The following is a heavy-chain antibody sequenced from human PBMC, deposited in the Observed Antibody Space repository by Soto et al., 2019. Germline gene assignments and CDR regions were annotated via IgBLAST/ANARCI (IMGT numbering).Heavy chain of an antibody. Sequence: QVQLVQSGAEVKKPGSSVKVSCKASGGTFSSYAISWVRQAPGQGLEWMGGIIPIFGTANYAQKFQGRVTITADESTSTAYMELSSLRSEVTAVYYCARDPRRAAYCGGDCGTWGQGTLVTVSS. J-gene: IGHJ5*02. CDR3: ARDPRRAAYCGGDCGT. D-gene: IGHD2-21*02. CDR2: IIPIFGTA. CDR1: GGTFSSYA. V-gene: IGHV1-69*01.